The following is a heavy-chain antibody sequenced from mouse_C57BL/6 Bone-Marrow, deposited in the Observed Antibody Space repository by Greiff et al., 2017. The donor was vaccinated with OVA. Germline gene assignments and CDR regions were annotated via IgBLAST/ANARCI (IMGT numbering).Heavy chain of an antibody. D-gene: IGHD1-1*01. CDR3: ARDLLRHFDY. J-gene: IGHJ2*01. CDR2: IYPRSGNT. CDR1: GYTFTSYG. Sequence: VKLMESGAELARPGASVKLSCKASGYTFTSYGISWVKQRTGQGLEWIGEIYPRSGNTYYNEKFKGKATLTADKSSSTAYMELRSLTSEDSAVYFCARDLLRHFDYWGQGTTLTVSS. V-gene: IGHV1-81*01.